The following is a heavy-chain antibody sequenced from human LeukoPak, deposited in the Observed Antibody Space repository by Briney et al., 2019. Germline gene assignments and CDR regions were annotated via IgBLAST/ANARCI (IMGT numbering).Heavy chain of an antibody. CDR1: GYSISSGYY. D-gene: IGHD6-13*01. Sequence: SETLSLTCAVSGYSISSGYYWGWIRQPPGKGLEWIRNIYHSGSTYYNPSLKSRVTISVDTSKNQFSLKLSSVTAADTAVYYCARRGSSSWLFDYWGQGTLVTVSS. J-gene: IGHJ4*02. CDR2: IYHSGST. CDR3: ARRGSSSWLFDY. V-gene: IGHV4-38-2*01.